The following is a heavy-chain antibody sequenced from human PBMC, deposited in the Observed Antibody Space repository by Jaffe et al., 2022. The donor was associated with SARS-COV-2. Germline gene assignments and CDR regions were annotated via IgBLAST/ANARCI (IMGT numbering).Heavy chain of an antibody. D-gene: IGHD1-26*01. J-gene: IGHJ5*01. Sequence: EVQLVESGGGLAQPGGSLRLSCALSGDFFGDYAFHWVRQTPGKGLEWVSGMSWNGGKVGYADSVKGRFTISRDNAQNSLFLQMNSLRTEDTAFYYCTTDRGRFSGDYYHFGSWGQGSLVTVSS. V-gene: IGHV3-9*01. CDR3: TTDRGRFSGDYYHFGS. CDR2: MSWNGGKV. CDR1: GDFFGDYA.